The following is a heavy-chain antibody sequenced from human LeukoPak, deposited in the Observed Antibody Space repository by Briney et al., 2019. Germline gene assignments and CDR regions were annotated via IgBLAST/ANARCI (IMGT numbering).Heavy chain of an antibody. CDR1: GGSFSGYY. D-gene: IGHD3-10*01. V-gene: IGHV4-59*01. J-gene: IGHJ6*03. CDR3: ARVFDSGSQAYFYYMDV. CDR2: IYYSGST. Sequence: PSETLSLTCAVYGGSFSGYYWSWIRQPPGKGLEWIGYIYYSGSTNYNPSLKSRVTISVDTSKNQFSLKVSSVTAADTAVYYCARVFDSGSQAYFYYMDVWGKGTTVTIFS.